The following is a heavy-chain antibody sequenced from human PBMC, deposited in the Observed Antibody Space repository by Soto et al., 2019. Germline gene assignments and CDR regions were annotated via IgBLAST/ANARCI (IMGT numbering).Heavy chain of an antibody. CDR1: GGSFNNYD. CDR2: IIHSGST. J-gene: IGHJ6*03. V-gene: IGHV4-34*01. D-gene: IGHD3-10*01. Sequence: QVQLQQWGAGLLKPSETLSLTCGVSGGSFNNYDWSWIRQTPGKGLEWIGEIIHSGSTNYNPSLKSRVTITVDTSKNQFSLKLKSVTAADTAVYYCARGRGFYGSGSSYYMDVWGKGTTVTVSS. CDR3: ARGRGFYGSGSSYYMDV.